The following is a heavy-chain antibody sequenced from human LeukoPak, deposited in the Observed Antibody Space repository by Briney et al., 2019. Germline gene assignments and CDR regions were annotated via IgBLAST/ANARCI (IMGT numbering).Heavy chain of an antibody. CDR3: AGDLSAAAGTA. CDR1: GGTFSSYA. V-gene: IGHV1-69*05. J-gene: IGHJ4*02. Sequence: ASVKVSCKASGGTFSSYAISWVRQAPGQGLEWMGRIIPIFGTANYAQKFQGRVTITTDESTSTAYMELSSLRSGDTAVYYCAGDLSAAAGTAWGQGTLVTVSS. D-gene: IGHD6-13*01. CDR2: IIPIFGTA.